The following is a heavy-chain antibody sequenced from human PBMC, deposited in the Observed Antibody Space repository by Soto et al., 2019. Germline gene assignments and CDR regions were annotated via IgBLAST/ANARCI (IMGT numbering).Heavy chain of an antibody. D-gene: IGHD6-13*01. Sequence: SETLSLTCAVSGGSISSGGYSWIWIRHPPGKGLEWIGYIYHSGSTYYNPSLKSRVTISVDRSKNQFSLKLSSVTAADTAVYYCARASGHSSSWYFDYWGQGTLVTV. J-gene: IGHJ4*02. CDR1: GGSISSGGYS. V-gene: IGHV4-30-2*01. CDR3: ARASGHSSSWYFDY. CDR2: IYHSGST.